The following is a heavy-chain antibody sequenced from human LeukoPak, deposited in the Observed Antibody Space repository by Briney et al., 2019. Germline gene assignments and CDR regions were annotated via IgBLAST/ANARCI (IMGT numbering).Heavy chain of an antibody. V-gene: IGHV1-69*13. CDR2: IIPIFGTA. Sequence: GASVNVSCKASGGTFSSYAISWVRQAPGQGLEWMGGIIPIFGTANYAQKFQGRVTITADESTSTAYMELRSLRSDDTAVYYCARDSYYYDSSGYYHDAFDIWGQGTMVTVSS. CDR1: GGTFSSYA. CDR3: ARDSYYYDSSGYYHDAFDI. J-gene: IGHJ3*02. D-gene: IGHD3-22*01.